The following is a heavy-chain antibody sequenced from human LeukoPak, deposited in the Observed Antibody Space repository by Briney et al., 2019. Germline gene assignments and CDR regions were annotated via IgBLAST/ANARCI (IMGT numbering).Heavy chain of an antibody. Sequence: GESLKISCEGSGYSFNTYWIGWVRQMPGEGLEWMGNIYPGDSDTSYSPSFHGQVTISADNSISTDYMQWSSLKTSDTAMYYCARRYHDYSGYSRQFDYWGQGTLVTVSS. V-gene: IGHV5-51*01. J-gene: IGHJ4*02. D-gene: IGHD3-22*01. CDR3: ARRYHDYSGYSRQFDY. CDR1: GYSFNTYW. CDR2: IYPGDSDT.